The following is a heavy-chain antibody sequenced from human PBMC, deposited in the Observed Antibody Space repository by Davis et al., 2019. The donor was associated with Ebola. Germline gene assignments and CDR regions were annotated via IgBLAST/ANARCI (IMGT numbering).Heavy chain of an antibody. CDR1: GFTFSSYS. D-gene: IGHD2-15*01. V-gene: IGHV3-48*02. J-gene: IGHJ4*02. CDR2: ISSSSSTI. CDR3: ARVGDRVVVAATGFDY. Sequence: GGSLRLSCAASGFTFSSYSMNWVRQAPGKGLEWVSYISSSSSTIYYADSVKGRFTISRDNAKNSLYLQMNSLRDEDTAVYYWARVGDRVVVAATGFDYWGQGTLVTVSS.